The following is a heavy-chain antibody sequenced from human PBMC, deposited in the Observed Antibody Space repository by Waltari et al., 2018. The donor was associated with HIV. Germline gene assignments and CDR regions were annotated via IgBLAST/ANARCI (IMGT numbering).Heavy chain of an antibody. D-gene: IGHD2-2*01. Sequence: QVQLVQSGTEVKKPGSAVRVSCTISGRTFRQNTISWVRQAPGQGLEWMGGIVAITGSRNYAQKFEGRFTIITDESTNTAYMELSSLTSEDTAVYFCACTITLVGSTTGIFDYWGQGTLVSVSS. CDR1: GRTFRQNT. CDR3: ACTITLVGSTTGIFDY. V-gene: IGHV1-69*16. J-gene: IGHJ4*02. CDR2: IVAITGSR.